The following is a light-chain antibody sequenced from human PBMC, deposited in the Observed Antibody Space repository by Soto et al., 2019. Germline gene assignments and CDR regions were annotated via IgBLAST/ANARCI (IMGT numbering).Light chain of an antibody. J-gene: IGKJ1*01. CDR2: GAS. CDR3: QQYNNWPRT. CDR1: QSVSSD. Sequence: EIVMTQSPATLSVSPGXRATLSCRASQSVSSDLAWYQQKPGQAPRLLIYGASTRATGIPARFSGSGSGTDFTLTISSLQSEDFAVYYCQQYNNWPRTFGQGTKVDIK. V-gene: IGKV3-15*01.